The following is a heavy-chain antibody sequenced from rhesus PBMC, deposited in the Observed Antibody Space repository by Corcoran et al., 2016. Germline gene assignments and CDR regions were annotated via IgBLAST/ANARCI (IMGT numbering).Heavy chain of an antibody. CDR3: ARARRGSGWYFDL. V-gene: IGHV4-127*01. Sequence: QVQLQESGPGLVKPSETLSLTCAVSGYSISSGYGWSWIRQPPGKGLELLGYIGCSSGSTNNNPSLKSRVTISKDTSKNQFSLKLSSVTAAVTAGYYCARARRGSGWYFDLWGPGTPITISS. J-gene: IGHJ2*01. D-gene: IGHD6-31*01. CDR1: GYSISSGYG. CDR2: IGCSSGST.